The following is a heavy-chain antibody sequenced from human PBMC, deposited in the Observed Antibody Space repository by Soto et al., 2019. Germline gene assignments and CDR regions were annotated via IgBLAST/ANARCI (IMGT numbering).Heavy chain of an antibody. D-gene: IGHD2-2*02. J-gene: IGHJ3*02. Sequence: QVQLVQSGAEVKKPGASVKVSCKASGYTFTGYYMHWVRQAPGQGLEWMGWINPNSGGTNYAQKFQGRVTMTRDTSISTAYMELSRLRSDDTAVYYCARDQAPGYCSSTSCYTVDAFDIWGQGTMVTVSS. CDR3: ARDQAPGYCSSTSCYTVDAFDI. CDR1: GYTFTGYY. CDR2: INPNSGGT. V-gene: IGHV1-2*02.